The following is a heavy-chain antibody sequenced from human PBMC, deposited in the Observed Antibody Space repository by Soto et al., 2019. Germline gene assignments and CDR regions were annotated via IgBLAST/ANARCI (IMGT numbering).Heavy chain of an antibody. Sequence: EVQLVESGGGLIQPGGSLRLSCAASGFSFSSSWMHWVRQAPGKGLVWVSRTNSDGSTTNYADSVKGRFTISRDKAKNTLYLQMNSLRAEDTAVYYCARGPTGWYGYDYWGQGTLVTVSS. D-gene: IGHD6-19*01. CDR2: TNSDGSTT. CDR3: ARGPTGWYGYDY. J-gene: IGHJ4*02. V-gene: IGHV3-74*01. CDR1: GFSFSSSW.